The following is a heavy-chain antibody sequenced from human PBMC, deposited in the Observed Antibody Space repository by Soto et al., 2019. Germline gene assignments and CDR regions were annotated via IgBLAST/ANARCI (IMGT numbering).Heavy chain of an antibody. J-gene: IGHJ4*02. Sequence: EVPLLESGGGLVQPGGSLRLSCAASGFTFSSYAMSWVRQAPGKGLEWVSAISGSGGSTYYADSVKGRFTISRDNSKNTLYLQMNSLRAEDTAVYYCARGSSGWYVLPDDYWGQGTLVTVSS. CDR3: ARGSSGWYVLPDDY. D-gene: IGHD6-19*01. CDR1: GFTFSSYA. V-gene: IGHV3-23*01. CDR2: ISGSGGST.